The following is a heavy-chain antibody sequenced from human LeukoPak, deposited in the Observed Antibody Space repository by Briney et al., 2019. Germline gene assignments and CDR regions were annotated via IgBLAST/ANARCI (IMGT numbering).Heavy chain of an antibody. CDR2: ISSSSSYI. D-gene: IGHD1-1*01. CDR3: ARASTGGPLDAFDI. V-gene: IGHV3-21*01. CDR1: GFTFSSYS. Sequence: GGSLRLSCAASGFTFSSYSMIWVRQAPGKGLEWVSSISSSSSYIYYADSVKGRFTISRDNAKNSLYLQMNSLRAEDTAVYYCARASTGGPLDAFDIWGQGTMVTVSS. J-gene: IGHJ3*02.